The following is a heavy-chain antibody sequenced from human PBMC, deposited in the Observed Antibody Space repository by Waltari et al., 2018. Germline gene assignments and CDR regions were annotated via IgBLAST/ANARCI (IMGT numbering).Heavy chain of an antibody. CDR2: IYSGGST. J-gene: IGHJ4*02. Sequence: EVQLVESGGDLIQPGGSLRLSCAAYGFTVGNNFMGWVRQAQGKGLKWVSVIYSGGSTNYIDSVRGRFTISRDSSKNTLYLKMNSLRAEDTAVYYCAKVDNVGLNNYWGQGTLVTVSS. V-gene: IGHV3-53*01. CDR3: AKVDNVGLNNY. D-gene: IGHD1-1*01. CDR1: GFTVGNNF.